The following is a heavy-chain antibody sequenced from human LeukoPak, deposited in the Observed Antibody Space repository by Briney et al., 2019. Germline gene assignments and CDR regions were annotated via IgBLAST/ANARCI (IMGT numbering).Heavy chain of an antibody. CDR3: ARRQGTTLSFDY. Sequence: ASVKVSCKASGYTFTSYGFSWVRQAPGQGLEWMGWINAYNGNTNYAQKLQGRVTMTTDTSTSTAYMELRSLRFDDTAVYYCARRQGTTLSFDYWGQGTQVTVSS. D-gene: IGHD1-1*01. V-gene: IGHV1-18*01. J-gene: IGHJ4*02. CDR2: INAYNGNT. CDR1: GYTFTSYG.